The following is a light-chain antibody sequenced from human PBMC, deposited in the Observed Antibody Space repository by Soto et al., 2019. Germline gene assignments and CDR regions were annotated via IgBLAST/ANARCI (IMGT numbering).Light chain of an antibody. CDR1: QGIRND. J-gene: IGKJ1*01. V-gene: IGKV1-6*01. CDR3: LQDYNYPRT. CDR2: AAS. Sequence: AIQMTQSPSSLYASVGDRVTITCRASQGIRNDLGWYQQKPGKAPKLLIYAASSLQSGVPSWFSGSGSGTDFTLTISSLQPEDFATYYCLQDYNYPRTFGQGTKVEIK.